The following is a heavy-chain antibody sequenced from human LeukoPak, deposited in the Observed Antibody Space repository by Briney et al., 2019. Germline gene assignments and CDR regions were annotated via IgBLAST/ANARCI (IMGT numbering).Heavy chain of an antibody. CDR3: ARDPDGDSDFDY. D-gene: IGHD4-17*01. V-gene: IGHV1-18*01. CDR2: ISAYNGNT. CDR1: GYTFTNYG. Sequence: ASVTVSFKSSGYTFTNYGISWVRQAPGQGLEGMGWISAYNGNTNYAQKFQGRVTLTTDTSTSTAYMELRSLRSDDTAVYYCARDPDGDSDFDYWGQGTLVTVSS. J-gene: IGHJ4*02.